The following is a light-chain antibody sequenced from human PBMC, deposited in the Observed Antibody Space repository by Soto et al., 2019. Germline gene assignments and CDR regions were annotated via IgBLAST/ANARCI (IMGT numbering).Light chain of an antibody. CDR3: QSYDSSLSGV. CDR1: SSNIGAGYD. CDR2: GNS. Sequence: QSVLTQPPSVSGAPGQRVTISCTGSSSNIGAGYDVHWYQQFPGTAPKLLIYGNSNRPSGVPDRFSGSKSGTSASLAITGLQAEDEADYYCQSYDSSLSGVFGSGTSHRP. J-gene: IGLJ1*01. V-gene: IGLV1-40*01.